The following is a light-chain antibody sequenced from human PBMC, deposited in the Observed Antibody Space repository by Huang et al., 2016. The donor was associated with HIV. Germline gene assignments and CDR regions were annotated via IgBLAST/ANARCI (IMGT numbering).Light chain of an antibody. CDR3: LQHNNYPWT. V-gene: IGKV1-17*03. CDR2: DTS. CDR1: QGINNY. J-gene: IGKJ1*01. Sequence: DIQMTQSPSAMSASVGDRVTITCRASQGINNYLIWFQQKPGQVPKRLIYDTSTLDSGVPSRFGGSGSGTEFTLTISSLQPDAFGVYYCLQHNNYPWTFGQGTKVDI.